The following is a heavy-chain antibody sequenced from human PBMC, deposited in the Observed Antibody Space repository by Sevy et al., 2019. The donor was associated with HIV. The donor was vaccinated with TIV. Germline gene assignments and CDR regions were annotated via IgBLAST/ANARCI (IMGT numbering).Heavy chain of an antibody. CDR3: AYSPLTMIVVVISDAFDI. V-gene: IGHV3-23*01. CDR2: ISGSGGST. D-gene: IGHD3-22*01. J-gene: IGHJ3*02. Sequence: GGSLRLSCAASGFTFSSYAMSWVRQAPGKGLEWVSAISGSGGSTYYADSVKGRFTISRDKSKNTLYLQMNSLRAEDTAVYYCAYSPLTMIVVVISDAFDIWGQGTMVTVSS. CDR1: GFTFSSYA.